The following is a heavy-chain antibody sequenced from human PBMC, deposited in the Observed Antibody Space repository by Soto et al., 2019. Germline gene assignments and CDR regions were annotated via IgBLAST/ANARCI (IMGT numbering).Heavy chain of an antibody. CDR1: GYTFGDSA. Sequence: EVQLVESGGGLVQPGGSLKLSCAASGYTFGDSALHWVRQASGKGLEWVGRIRSKANNYATVYAASVKGRFTISRDDSKNTAYLQMNSLKTEDTAVYYCARLWSEREPNFDYWGQGTLVSVSS. CDR3: ARLWSEREPNFDY. CDR2: IRSKANNYAT. V-gene: IGHV3-73*02. J-gene: IGHJ4*02. D-gene: IGHD1-26*01.